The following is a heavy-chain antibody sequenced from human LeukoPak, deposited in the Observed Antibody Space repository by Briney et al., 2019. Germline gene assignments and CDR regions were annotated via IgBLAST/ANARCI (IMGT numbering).Heavy chain of an antibody. D-gene: IGHD6-13*01. Sequence: GESLKISCRGSGDTFTSYWIGWVRQMPGKGLEWMGIIYPGDFDTRYSPSFQGQVTISADKSISTAYLQWSSLKASDAATYYCARRGAEAAGFSYYFDYWGQGTLVTVSS. J-gene: IGHJ4*02. CDR2: IYPGDFDT. V-gene: IGHV5-51*01. CDR1: GDTFTSYW. CDR3: ARRGAEAAGFSYYFDY.